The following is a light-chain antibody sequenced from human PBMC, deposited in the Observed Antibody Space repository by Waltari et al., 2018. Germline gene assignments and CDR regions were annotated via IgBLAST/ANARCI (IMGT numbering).Light chain of an antibody. J-gene: IGLJ1*01. CDR1: TSDIGSNT. CDR3: AASHDSLNGYV. Sequence: QSVLTQPPSASGTPGQRVTISCSGSTSDIGSNTVNWYQHLPGTAPKLLIYSGNQRPSGVPGRFSGSKSGTSASLAISGLQSEDEADYFCAASHDSLNGYVFGTGTKVTVL. CDR2: SGN. V-gene: IGLV1-44*01.